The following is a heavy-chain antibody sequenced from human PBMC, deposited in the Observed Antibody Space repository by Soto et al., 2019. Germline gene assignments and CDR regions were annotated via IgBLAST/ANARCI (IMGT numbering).Heavy chain of an antibody. V-gene: IGHV3-7*01. CDR1: GFTFSSYW. CDR3: ARESGYSSSWYGMDV. Sequence: GGYLRLSCAASGFTFSSYWMSWVRQAPGKGLEWVANIKQDGSEKYYVDSVKGRFTISRDNAKNSLYLQMNSLRAEDTAVYYWARESGYSSSWYGMDVWGQGTTVTVSS. CDR2: IKQDGSEK. J-gene: IGHJ6*02. D-gene: IGHD6-13*01.